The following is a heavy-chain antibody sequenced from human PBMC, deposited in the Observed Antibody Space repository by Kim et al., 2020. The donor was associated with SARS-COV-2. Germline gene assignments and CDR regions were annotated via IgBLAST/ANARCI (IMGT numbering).Heavy chain of an antibody. CDR2: ISGDGGST. CDR3: AKQNYYYYGMDV. J-gene: IGHJ6*02. Sequence: GGSLRLSCAASGFTFDDYAMHWVRQAPGKGLEWVSLISGDGGSTYYADSVKGRFTISRDNSKNSLYLKMNSLRTEDTALYYCAKQNYYYYGMDVWGQGTTVTVSS. CDR1: GFTFDDYA. V-gene: IGHV3-43*02.